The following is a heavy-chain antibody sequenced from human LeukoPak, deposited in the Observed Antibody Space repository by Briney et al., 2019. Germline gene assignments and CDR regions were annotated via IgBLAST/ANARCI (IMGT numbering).Heavy chain of an antibody. V-gene: IGHV1-2*02. CDR1: GYTFTGYY. D-gene: IGHD3-22*01. CDR3: ARAITMIREGLDY. Sequence: ASVKVSCKASGYTFTGYYMHWVRQAPGQGLEWMGWINPNSGGTNYAQKFQGRVTMTRDTSISTAYMELSRLRSDDTAVYYCARAITMIREGLDYWGQGTLVTVSS. CDR2: INPNSGGT. J-gene: IGHJ4*02.